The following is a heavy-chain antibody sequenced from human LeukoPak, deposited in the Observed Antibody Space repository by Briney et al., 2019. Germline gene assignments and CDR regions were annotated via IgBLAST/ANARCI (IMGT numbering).Heavy chain of an antibody. CDR1: GFTFTSYE. J-gene: IGHJ4*02. CDR2: IGSSGSTK. Sequence: SGGSLRLSCAASGFTFTSYEMNWVRQAPGKGLEWVSYIGSSGSTKTYADSTKGRFTISRDNAKSSLYLQMNSLRAEDTAVYYCARGGIGYSYGYFGYWGQGTLVTVSS. D-gene: IGHD5-18*01. CDR3: ARGGIGYSYGYFGY. V-gene: IGHV3-48*03.